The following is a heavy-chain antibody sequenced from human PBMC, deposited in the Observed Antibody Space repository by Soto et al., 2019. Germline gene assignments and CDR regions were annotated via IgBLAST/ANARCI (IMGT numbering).Heavy chain of an antibody. V-gene: IGHV4-39*01. D-gene: IGHD3-3*01. CDR2: SHYNGNT. Sequence: QLQLQESGPGLVKPSETLSLTCTVSGGSISSSSYYWGWIRQPPGKGLECIGSSHYNGNTYYNPSLKSRVSISVDTFKNQFSLKLSSVIAADTAVYYCARYWANFWSDHFDHWGQGTLVTVSS. CDR3: ARYWANFWSDHFDH. J-gene: IGHJ4*02. CDR1: GGSISSSSYY.